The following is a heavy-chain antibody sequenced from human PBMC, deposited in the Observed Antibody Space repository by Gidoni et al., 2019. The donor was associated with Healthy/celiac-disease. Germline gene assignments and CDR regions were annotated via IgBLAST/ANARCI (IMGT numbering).Heavy chain of an antibody. D-gene: IGHD3-3*01. J-gene: IGHJ4*02. Sequence: QVQLQQWGAGLLKPSETRSLTCAAYGGSFGGYYWSWIRQPPGKGLEWIGEINHSGSTNYNPSLKSRVTISVDTSKNQFSLKLSSVAAADTAVYYCASGGYDFWSGYYSPLDYWGQGTLVTVSS. CDR3: ASGGYDFWSGYYSPLDY. CDR1: GGSFGGYY. V-gene: IGHV4-34*01. CDR2: INHSGST.